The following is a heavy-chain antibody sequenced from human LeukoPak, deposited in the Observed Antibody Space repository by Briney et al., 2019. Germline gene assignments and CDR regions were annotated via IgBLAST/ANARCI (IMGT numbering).Heavy chain of an antibody. J-gene: IGHJ4*02. CDR3: ASSGMCSGSTCYDLYFDY. CDR1: GFTFSSYA. Sequence: GGSLRLSCAASGFTFSSYAMSWVRQAPGKGLEWVSAISGSGGSTYYADSVKGRFTISRDNSKNTLYLQMNSLRAEDTAVYYCASSGMCSGSTCYDLYFDYWGQGTLVTVSS. CDR2: ISGSGGST. V-gene: IGHV3-23*01. D-gene: IGHD2-15*01.